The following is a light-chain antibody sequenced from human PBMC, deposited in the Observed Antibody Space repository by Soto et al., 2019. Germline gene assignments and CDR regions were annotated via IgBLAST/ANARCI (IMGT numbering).Light chain of an antibody. J-gene: IGLJ1*01. CDR1: RSNIGSNT. CDR2: SNN. V-gene: IGLV1-44*01. CDR3: AVWDDSLNGYV. Sequence: HSVLTQPPSASGTPGQRVTISCSGSRSNIGSNTVNWYQQLPGAAPKLLIQSNNQRPSGVPDRFSGSQSDTSASLAISGLQSEDEADYYCAVWDDSLNGYVFGTGTKVTVL.